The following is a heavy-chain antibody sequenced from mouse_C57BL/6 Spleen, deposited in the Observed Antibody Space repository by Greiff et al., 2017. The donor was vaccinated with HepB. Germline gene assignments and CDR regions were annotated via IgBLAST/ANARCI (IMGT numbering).Heavy chain of an antibody. CDR1: GYAFSSYW. J-gene: IGHJ3*01. D-gene: IGHD1-1*01. CDR2: IYPGDGDT. V-gene: IGHV1-80*01. CDR3: ARNLYLAWFAY. Sequence: QVQLQQSGAELVKPGASVKISCKASGYAFSSYWMNWVKQRPGKGLEWIGQIYPGDGDTNYNGKFKGKATLTADKSSSTAYMQLSILTSEDSAVYFCARNLYLAWFAYWGQGTLVTVSA.